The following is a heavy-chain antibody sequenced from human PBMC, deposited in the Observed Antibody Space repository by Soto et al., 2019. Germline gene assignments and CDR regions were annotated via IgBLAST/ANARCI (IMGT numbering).Heavy chain of an antibody. J-gene: IGHJ5*01. CDR2: IYYSGST. V-gene: IGHV4-39*02. CDR1: GGSISTRSSY. D-gene: IGHD3-3*01. Sequence: SETLSLTCTVSGGSISTRSSYWGWIRQPPGKGLEWIGSIYYSGSTYYNPSLKSRVAISIDSSKTRFSLKLSSVTTADTAVYYCARIVTIFGVVIIAPAPNWFDPWGQGTLVTVSS. CDR3: ARIVTIFGVVIIAPAPNWFDP.